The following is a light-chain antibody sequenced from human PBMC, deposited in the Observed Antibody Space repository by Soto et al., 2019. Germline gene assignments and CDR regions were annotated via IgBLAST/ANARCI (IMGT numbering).Light chain of an antibody. CDR3: QQYGSSPT. V-gene: IGKV3-20*01. Sequence: EIVLTQSPGTLSLSPGERATLSCRASQSVSSSYLAWYQQKPGQAPSLLIYGASSRATAIPDRFSGSGSETAFTLTISRLEPEAFAVYYCQQYGSSPTFGGGTKVEIK. CDR1: QSVSSSY. J-gene: IGKJ4*01. CDR2: GAS.